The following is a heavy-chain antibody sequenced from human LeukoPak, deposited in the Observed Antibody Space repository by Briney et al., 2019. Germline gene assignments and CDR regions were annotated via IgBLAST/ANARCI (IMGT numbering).Heavy chain of an antibody. Sequence: SETLSLTCAVYGGSFSGYYWSWIRQPPGKGLEWIGEINHSGSTNYNPSLKSRVTTSVDTSKDQFSLKLSSVTAADTAVYYCARADCSSTSCYLDYWGQGTLVTVSS. V-gene: IGHV4-34*01. CDR2: INHSGST. D-gene: IGHD2-2*01. J-gene: IGHJ4*02. CDR3: ARADCSSTSCYLDY. CDR1: GGSFSGYY.